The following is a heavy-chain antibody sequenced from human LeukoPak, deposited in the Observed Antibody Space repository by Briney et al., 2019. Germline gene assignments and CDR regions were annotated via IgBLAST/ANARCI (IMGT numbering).Heavy chain of an antibody. CDR2: IHNSGTS. Sequence: SETLSLTCTVSDDSISDYYRGWIRQPPGKGLEWIGYIHNSGTSTYNLSLKSRVTISADTSKNQFSLKLNSMTTADTAVYYCTRLNPVVIIFGYFDYWGQGTLVTVSS. D-gene: IGHD3-3*01. J-gene: IGHJ4*02. V-gene: IGHV4-59*01. CDR1: DDSISDYY. CDR3: TRLNPVVIIFGYFDY.